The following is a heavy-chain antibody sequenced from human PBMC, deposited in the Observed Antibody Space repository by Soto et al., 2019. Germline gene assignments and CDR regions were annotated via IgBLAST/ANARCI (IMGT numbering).Heavy chain of an antibody. Sequence: GGSLRLSCAASGFTFSDYYMSWIRQAPGKGLEWVSYISSSSSYTNYADSVKGRFTISRDNAKNSLYLQMNSLRAEDTAVYYCARDLGGSSSCYVGAGYYGMDGWGQGTTVTVS. CDR1: GFTFSDYY. CDR3: ARDLGGSSSCYVGAGYYGMDG. D-gene: IGHD6-13*01. J-gene: IGHJ6*02. V-gene: IGHV3-11*06. CDR2: ISSSSSYT.